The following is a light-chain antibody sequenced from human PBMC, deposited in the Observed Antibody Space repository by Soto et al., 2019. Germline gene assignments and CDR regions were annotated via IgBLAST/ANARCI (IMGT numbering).Light chain of an antibody. CDR2: EVS. Sequence: QSVLTQPPSASGSPGQSVTISCTGNSNDVGYSSFISWYQQHPGKGPKLIIYEVSKRPSGVPDRFSGSKSGNTASLSVSGLQDEDEADYFCNAQADNGKHVFGTGTKVTVL. V-gene: IGLV2-8*01. CDR3: NAQADNGKHV. J-gene: IGLJ1*01. CDR1: SNDVGYSSF.